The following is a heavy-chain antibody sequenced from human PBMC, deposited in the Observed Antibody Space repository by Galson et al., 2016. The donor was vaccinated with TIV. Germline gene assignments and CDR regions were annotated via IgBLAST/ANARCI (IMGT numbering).Heavy chain of an antibody. CDR1: GGSVSRYY. CDR3: ATVNTNSRKYFDY. V-gene: IGHV4-4*07. D-gene: IGHD1-14*01. CDR2: IFTDGTT. Sequence: SETLSLTCTVSGGSVSRYYWNWIRQSAGKGLEWIGRIFTDGTTTYNPSLKSRVTMSVDTSKRQFSLRLTSVTAADTAVYYCATVNTNSRKYFDYWGQGIKVTVSS. J-gene: IGHJ4*02.